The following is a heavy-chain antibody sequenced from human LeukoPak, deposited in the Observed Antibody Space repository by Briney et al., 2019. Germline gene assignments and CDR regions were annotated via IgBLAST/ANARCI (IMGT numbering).Heavy chain of an antibody. Sequence: GRSLRLSCAASGFTFSSYAMSWVRQAPGKGLEWVSAISGSGGSTYYADSVKGRFTISRDNSKNTLYLQMNSLRAEDTAVYYCAKDRYDFWSGAYFDYWGQGTLVTVSS. CDR3: AKDRYDFWSGAYFDY. CDR2: ISGSGGST. J-gene: IGHJ4*02. V-gene: IGHV3-23*01. D-gene: IGHD3-3*01. CDR1: GFTFSSYA.